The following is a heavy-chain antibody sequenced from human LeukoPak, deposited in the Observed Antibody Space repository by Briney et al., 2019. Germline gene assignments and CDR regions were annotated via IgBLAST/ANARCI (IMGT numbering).Heavy chain of an antibody. V-gene: IGHV4-59*01. Sequence: SETLSLTCTVSGGSISSYYWSWIRQPPGKGLEWIGYIYYSGSTNYNPSLKNRVTISVDTSKNQFSLKLSSVTAADTAVYYCARAREHHDAFDIWGQGTMVTVSS. J-gene: IGHJ3*02. CDR3: ARAREHHDAFDI. CDR1: GGSISSYY. CDR2: IYYSGST. D-gene: IGHD1-26*01.